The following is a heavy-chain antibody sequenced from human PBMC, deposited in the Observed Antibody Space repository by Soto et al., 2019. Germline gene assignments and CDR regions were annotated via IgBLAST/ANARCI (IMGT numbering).Heavy chain of an antibody. CDR2: ISAYNGNT. CDR1: GYTFTSYG. V-gene: IGHV1-18*01. Sequence: GASVKVSCKASGYTFTSYGISWVRQAPGQGLEWMGWISAYNGNTKYAQKFQGRVTMTRDTSTSTVYMELSSLRSEDTAVYYCARSYYDYVWGSYRSAHFDYWGQGTLVTVSS. D-gene: IGHD3-16*02. J-gene: IGHJ4*02. CDR3: ARSYYDYVWGSYRSAHFDY.